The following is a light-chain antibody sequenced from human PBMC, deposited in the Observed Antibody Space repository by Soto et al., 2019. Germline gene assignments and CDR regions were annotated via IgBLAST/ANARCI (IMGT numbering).Light chain of an antibody. V-gene: IGKV3-20*01. J-gene: IGKJ1*01. Sequence: IVLTQYPGTLSLSSGERATISCRASQSVSSSYLAWYQQKPGKAPRLLIYGISSRATGIPDRFSGSGSGTDFTLTIGRLEPEDFAVYYCQQYGSSPWTFGQGTKVEIK. CDR1: QSVSSSY. CDR3: QQYGSSPWT. CDR2: GIS.